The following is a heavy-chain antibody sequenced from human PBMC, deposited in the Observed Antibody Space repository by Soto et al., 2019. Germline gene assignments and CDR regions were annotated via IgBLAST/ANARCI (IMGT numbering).Heavy chain of an antibody. V-gene: IGHV4-34*01. CDR3: ARGNYYGRSIHYYYYGMDV. CDR2: INHSGST. J-gene: IGHJ6*02. CDR1: GGSFSGYY. D-gene: IGHD3-10*01. Sequence: SETLSLTCAVYGGSFSGYYWSWIRQPPGKGLEWIGEINHSGSTNYNPSLKSRVTISVDTSKNQFSLKLSSVTAADTAVYYCARGNYYGRSIHYYYYGMDVWGQGTTVTVSS.